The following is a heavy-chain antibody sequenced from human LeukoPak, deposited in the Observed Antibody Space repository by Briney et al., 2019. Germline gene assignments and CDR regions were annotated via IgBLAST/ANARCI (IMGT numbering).Heavy chain of an antibody. Sequence: SETLSLTCTVSGGSISSGGYYWSWIRQHPGKGLEWIGYIYYSGSTYYNPSLKSRVTISVDTSKNQFSLKLSSVTAADTAVYYCAGSGYCSSNSCYKGAFDIWGQGTMVTISS. D-gene: IGHD2-2*02. CDR1: GGSISSGGYY. V-gene: IGHV4-31*03. J-gene: IGHJ3*02. CDR3: AGSGYCSSNSCYKGAFDI. CDR2: IYYSGST.